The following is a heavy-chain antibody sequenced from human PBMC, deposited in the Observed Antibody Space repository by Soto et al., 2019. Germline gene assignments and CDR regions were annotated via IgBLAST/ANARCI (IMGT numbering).Heavy chain of an antibody. CDR3: ARGNALDV. CDR1: GDSVSSDITS. Sequence: SQTLSLTCXISGDSVSSDITSWNWIRQSPSRGLEWLGRTYYRSKWFHDYAASVKGRITINPDTSKNQFSLELNSMTTEDTAVYYSARGNALDVWGQRTVVTVSS. V-gene: IGHV6-1*01. D-gene: IGHD3-10*01. CDR2: TYYRSKWFH. J-gene: IGHJ3*01.